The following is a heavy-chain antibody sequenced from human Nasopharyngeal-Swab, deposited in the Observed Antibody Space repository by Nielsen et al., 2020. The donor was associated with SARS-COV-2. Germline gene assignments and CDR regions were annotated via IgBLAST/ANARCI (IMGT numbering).Heavy chain of an antibody. V-gene: IGHV1-69*13. CDR1: GGTFSSYA. D-gene: IGHD3-3*01. CDR2: IIPIFGTA. Sequence: LVKVSCKDPGGTFSSYAISWVRQAPGQGLERMGGIIPIFGTANYAQKFQGRVTITADESTSTAYMELSSLRSEDTAVYYCARNPGYYDFWSGYPNWFDPWGQGTLVTVSS. J-gene: IGHJ5*02. CDR3: ARNPGYYDFWSGYPNWFDP.